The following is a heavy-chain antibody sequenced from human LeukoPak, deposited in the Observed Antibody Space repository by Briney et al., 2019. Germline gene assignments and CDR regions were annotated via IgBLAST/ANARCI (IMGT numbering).Heavy chain of an antibody. Sequence: GGSLRLSCAASGFTFSSYAMHWVRQAPGKGLEWVAVISYDGSNKYYADSVKGRFTISRDNSKNTLYLQMDSLRSEDTAVYYCTREVLVRGVRYHGMDVWGQGTTVTVSS. V-gene: IGHV3-30-3*01. CDR1: GFTFSSYA. D-gene: IGHD3-10*01. CDR2: ISYDGSNK. J-gene: IGHJ6*02. CDR3: TREVLVRGVRYHGMDV.